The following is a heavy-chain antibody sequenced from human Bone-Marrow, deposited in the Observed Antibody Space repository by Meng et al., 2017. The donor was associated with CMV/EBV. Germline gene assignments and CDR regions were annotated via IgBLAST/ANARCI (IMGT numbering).Heavy chain of an antibody. Sequence: ASVKVSCKASGYTFTDYRMHWVRQAPGQGFEWLGWISPNNAATNYARKFQGRVTMTRDTSISTAYLELNRLTYDDTAVYFCASKMYYDFWSAYRGTEGVDPFNIWGQGTLVTVSS. CDR3: ASKMYYDFWSAYRGTEGVDPFNI. V-gene: IGHV1-2*02. J-gene: IGHJ3*02. D-gene: IGHD3-3*01. CDR1: GYTFTDYR. CDR2: ISPNNAAT.